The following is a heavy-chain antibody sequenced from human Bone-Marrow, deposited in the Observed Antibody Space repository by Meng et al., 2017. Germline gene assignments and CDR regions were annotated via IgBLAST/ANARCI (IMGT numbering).Heavy chain of an antibody. D-gene: IGHD6-13*01. J-gene: IGHJ4*02. CDR1: GYPFNGYY. V-gene: IGHV1-2*06. Sequence: VQLGDGLKQPGASVRVSCKASGYPFNGYYIHWVRQAPGQGLEWLGRIDCNNGGAIYAQKFQDRVTMTRDTSITTAYMDLSRLTSDDTAVYYCARDAGRAAGPRWGQGTLVTVSS. CDR3: ARDAGRAAGPR. CDR2: IDCNNGGA.